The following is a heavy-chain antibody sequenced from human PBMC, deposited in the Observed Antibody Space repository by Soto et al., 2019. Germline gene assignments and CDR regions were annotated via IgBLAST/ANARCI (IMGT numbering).Heavy chain of an antibody. CDR3: ARAPENTEPWEYFYYYMDV. D-gene: IGHD1-26*01. J-gene: IGHJ6*03. Sequence: QVQLVESGGGFVKPGGSLRLSCAASAFTFSDYYMSWIRQAPGKGLEWVSYISSGGGTAYYADSVKGRFTVSRDNDKNSLFLQMNSLRGEDTAVYYCARAPENTEPWEYFYYYMDVWGKGTTVTVSS. V-gene: IGHV3-11*01. CDR1: AFTFSDYY. CDR2: ISSGGGTA.